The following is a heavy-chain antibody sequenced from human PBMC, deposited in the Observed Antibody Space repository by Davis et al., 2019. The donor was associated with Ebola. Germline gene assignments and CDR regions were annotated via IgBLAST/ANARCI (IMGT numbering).Heavy chain of an antibody. D-gene: IGHD3-3*01. Sequence: MPSETLSLTCTVSGDSISSRYYWGWIRQPPGKGPEWIGTTHDSGGTYYNPSLKSRVTISLDTSENQFSLKLTSVTAADTAVYYCARGLRTAFGVMSSRTVPLVRYSLDVWDKGTRVTVSS. CDR2: THDSGGT. V-gene: IGHV4-38-2*02. CDR1: GDSISSRYY. J-gene: IGHJ6*03. CDR3: ARGLRTAFGVMSSRTVPLVRYSLDV.